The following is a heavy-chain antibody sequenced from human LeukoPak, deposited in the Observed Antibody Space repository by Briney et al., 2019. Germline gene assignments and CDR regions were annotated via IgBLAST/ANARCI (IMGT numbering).Heavy chain of an antibody. V-gene: IGHV3-23*01. Sequence: PGGSLRLSCAASGFTFSSYTMSWVRQAPGKGLKWVSTISGRSDNTYYADSVRGRFTISRDNSKNTLYLQINSLRAEDTAVYYCAKGGAISSTFRFDPWGQGTLVSVSS. J-gene: IGHJ5*02. CDR2: ISGRSDNT. CDR1: GFTFSSYT. D-gene: IGHD6-13*01. CDR3: AKGGAISSTFRFDP.